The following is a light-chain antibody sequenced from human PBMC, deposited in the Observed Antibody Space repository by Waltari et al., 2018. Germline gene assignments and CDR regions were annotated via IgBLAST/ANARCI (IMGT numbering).Light chain of an antibody. CDR1: QSIRSN. J-gene: IGKJ1*01. V-gene: IGKV3-15*01. CDR2: GAS. Sequence: EIVMTQSPATLSVFPGERATLSCRASQSIRSNLAWYQHKPGQTPRLLIYGASTRATGIPARFSGSGSGTEFTLTISSLQSEDFAVYFCQHYDNWLGTFGQGTKVEIK. CDR3: QHYDNWLGT.